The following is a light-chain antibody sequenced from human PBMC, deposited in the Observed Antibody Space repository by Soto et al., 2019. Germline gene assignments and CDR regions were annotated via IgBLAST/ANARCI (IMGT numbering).Light chain of an antibody. V-gene: IGKV1-9*01. J-gene: IGKJ1*01. CDR1: QAISSY. CDR2: GAS. Sequence: IQLTESPSSLSASVGDRVTITCRASQAISSYLAWYQQKPGRAPNLLIYGASTLQSGVPSRFSGSVSGTDFTLTISSLQPEDFATYYCQQLNSYPRTFGQGTKVEIK. CDR3: QQLNSYPRT.